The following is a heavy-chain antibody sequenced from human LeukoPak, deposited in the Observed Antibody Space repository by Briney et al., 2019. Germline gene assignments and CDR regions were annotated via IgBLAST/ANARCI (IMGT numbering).Heavy chain of an antibody. CDR2: IKQDGSEK. CDR1: GFTFSSYW. CDR3: ARDLGEYYYYGMDV. V-gene: IGHV3-7*01. Sequence: PGGSLRLSCAASGFTFSSYWMSWVRQAPGKGLEWVANIKQDGSEKYYVDSVKGRFTISRDNAKNSLYLQMNSLRAEDTAVYYCARDLGEYYYYGMDVWGQGTTVTVSS. J-gene: IGHJ6*02.